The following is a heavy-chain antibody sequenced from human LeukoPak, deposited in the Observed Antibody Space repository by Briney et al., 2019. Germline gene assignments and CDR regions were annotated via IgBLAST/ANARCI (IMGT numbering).Heavy chain of an antibody. CDR1: GFTVSSNY. Sequence: GGSLRLSCAASGFTVSSNYMSWVRQAPAKGLESVKGRFTISRHNSKNTLNLQMNSLRAEDTAGYYCARSQGYGMHVWGQGTTVTVSS. V-gene: IGHV3-53*04. CDR3: ARSQGYGMHV. J-gene: IGHJ6*02.